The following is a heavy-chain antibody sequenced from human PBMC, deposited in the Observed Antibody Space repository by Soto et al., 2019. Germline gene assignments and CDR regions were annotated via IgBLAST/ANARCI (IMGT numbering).Heavy chain of an antibody. D-gene: IGHD6-6*01. CDR2: IYYSGST. CDR3: ASRSSIAARGTFDI. J-gene: IGHJ3*02. Sequence: SETLSLTCTVSGGSISSYYWSWIRQPPGKGLEWIGYIYYSGSTNYNPSLKSRVTTSVDTSKNQFSLKLSSVTAADTAVYYCASRSSIAARGTFDIWGQGTMVTVSS. CDR1: GGSISSYY. V-gene: IGHV4-59*01.